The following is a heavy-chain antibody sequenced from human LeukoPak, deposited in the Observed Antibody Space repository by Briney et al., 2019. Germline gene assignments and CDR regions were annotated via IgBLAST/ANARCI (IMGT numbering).Heavy chain of an antibody. CDR1: GYTFTAYY. CDR3: ARVGYHGSGSSDY. D-gene: IGHD3-10*01. Sequence: ASVKVSCKASGYTFTAYYMHWVRQAPVQGLEWMGRINPSSGDTTSAQKFHGRVTMTRDTSINTAYMELSRLKSDDTAVYYCARVGYHGSGSSDYWGQGTLLTVSS. CDR2: INPSSGDT. V-gene: IGHV1-2*06. J-gene: IGHJ4*02.